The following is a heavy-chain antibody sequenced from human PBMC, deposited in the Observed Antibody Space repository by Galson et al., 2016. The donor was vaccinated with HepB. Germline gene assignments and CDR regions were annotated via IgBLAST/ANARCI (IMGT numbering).Heavy chain of an antibody. CDR1: GYTFSTYP. CDR2: INAGNDKT. V-gene: IGHV1-3*01. Sequence: SVKVSCKASGYTFSTYPIHWVRQAPGQRLEWMGWINAGNDKTKYSQKFQGRVSITRDTSASTAYMELSSLRSDDTAVYYCARGGDSSSEFLMGVWGQGTTVTVSS. D-gene: IGHD6-13*01. CDR3: ARGGDSSSEFLMGV. J-gene: IGHJ6*02.